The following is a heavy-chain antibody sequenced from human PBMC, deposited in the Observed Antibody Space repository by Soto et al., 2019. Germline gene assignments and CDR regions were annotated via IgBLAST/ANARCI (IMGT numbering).Heavy chain of an antibody. V-gene: IGHV3-23*01. D-gene: IGHD3-16*01. CDR1: GFPFRSYA. CDR2: ISGSGDYT. Sequence: EVLLLESGGGLVQPGGTLRLSCAPSGFPFRSYAMYWVRQAPGKGLEWVSAISGSGDYTYYADSVKGRFTISRDNSKNTLYLQMNSLRAEDTAIHYCAKDGGSHRGWDSWGQGTLVTVSS. J-gene: IGHJ5*01. CDR3: AKDGGSHRGWDS.